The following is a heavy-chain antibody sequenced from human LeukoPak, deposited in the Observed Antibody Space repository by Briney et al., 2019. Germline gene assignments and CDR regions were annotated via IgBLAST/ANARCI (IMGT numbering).Heavy chain of an antibody. V-gene: IGHV3-30*18. J-gene: IGHJ4*02. CDR2: ISYDGSNK. CDR1: GFTFSSYG. D-gene: IGHD1-26*01. CDR3: AKDSWGTKDKVGATGLGFDY. Sequence: GGSLRLSCAASGFTFSSYGMHWVRQAPGKGLEWVAVISYDGSNKYYADSVRGQFTISRDNSKNTLYLQMNSLRAEDTAVYYCAKDSWGTKDKVGATGLGFDYWGQGTLVTVSS.